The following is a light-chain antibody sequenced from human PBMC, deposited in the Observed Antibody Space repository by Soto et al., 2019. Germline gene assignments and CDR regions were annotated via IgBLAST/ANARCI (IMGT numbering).Light chain of an antibody. CDR1: QSVRSK. V-gene: IGKV3-15*01. CDR3: QQYNNRSPLT. CDR2: DAS. Sequence: EIVLTQSPSTLSVSPGEIATLSFSASQSVRSKLALYQQKPGQAPRLLIYDASTRATGIPAMFSCSGSGTEFNIPTSSMQHADFAVYYCQQYNNRSPLTFGQGTRLEIK. J-gene: IGKJ5*01.